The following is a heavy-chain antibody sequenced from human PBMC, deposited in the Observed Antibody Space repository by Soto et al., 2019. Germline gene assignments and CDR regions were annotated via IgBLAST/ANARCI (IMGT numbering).Heavy chain of an antibody. Sequence: QVQLVQSGAEVKKPGASVKVSCKASGYTFTGYYRHWVRQAPGQGLEWMGWINPNSGGTKYAQKFKEWVTMTRDTSISTAYMELSRLKSDDTAVYYCARAGPVVIIAATPFDYWGQGTLVTVSS. D-gene: IGHD2-15*01. J-gene: IGHJ4*02. CDR1: GYTFTGYY. CDR2: INPNSGGT. V-gene: IGHV1-2*04. CDR3: ARAGPVVIIAATPFDY.